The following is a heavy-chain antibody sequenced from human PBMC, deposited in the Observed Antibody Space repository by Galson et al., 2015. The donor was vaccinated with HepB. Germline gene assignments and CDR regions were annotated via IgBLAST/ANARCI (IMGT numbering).Heavy chain of an antibody. CDR3: ARDLTSGYAPGRY. J-gene: IGHJ4*02. Sequence: SVKVSCKASGYTFTSYAMHWVRQAPGQRLEWMGWINAGNGNTKYSQKFQGRVTITRDTSASTAYMELSSLRSEDTAVYYCARDLTSGYAPGRYWGQGTLVTVSS. V-gene: IGHV1-3*01. D-gene: IGHD5-12*01. CDR1: GYTFTSYA. CDR2: INAGNGNT.